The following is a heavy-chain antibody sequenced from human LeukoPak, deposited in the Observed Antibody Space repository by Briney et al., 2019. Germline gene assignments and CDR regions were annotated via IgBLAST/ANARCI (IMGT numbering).Heavy chain of an antibody. CDR3: ARRAGRIDY. J-gene: IGHJ4*02. V-gene: IGHV4-39*01. CDR2: IYSSGST. CDR1: GDSISSSSFY. Sequence: SETLSLTCTVSGDSISSSSFYWGWIRQPPGKGLEWIGSIYSSGSTYYNPSLNSRVTISVDTSKNQFSLKLSSVTAADTAVYYCARRAGRIDYWGQGTLVTVSS.